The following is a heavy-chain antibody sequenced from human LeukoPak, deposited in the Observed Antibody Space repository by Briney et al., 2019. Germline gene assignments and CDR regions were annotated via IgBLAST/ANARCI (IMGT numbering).Heavy chain of an antibody. CDR3: ARVTYGSGSYTLYYFDY. V-gene: IGHV3-21*05. CDR1: GFTFSSYS. CDR2: ISSSSSYI. Sequence: GGSLRLSCAVSGFTFSSYSMNWVRQAPGKGLEWVSYISSSSSYIYYADSVKGRFTISRDNAKNSVYLQMNSLRAEDTAVYYCARVTYGSGSYTLYYFDYWGQGTLVTVSS. D-gene: IGHD3-10*01. J-gene: IGHJ4*02.